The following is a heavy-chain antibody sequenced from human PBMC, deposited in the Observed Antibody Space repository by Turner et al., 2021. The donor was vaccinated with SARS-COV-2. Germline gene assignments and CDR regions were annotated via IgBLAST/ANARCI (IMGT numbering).Heavy chain of an antibody. V-gene: IGHV3-7*04. CDR2: IKQDGSEK. Sequence: EVQLVESGGGLVQPGGSLSLSCSAVGFTFRTHWMSWVRQAPGKGLEWVANIKQDGSEKYYVDSVKGRFNISRDNTKNSLYLQMNSLRAEDTAVYYCASDNGYSSSWYSVAFDIWGQGTMVTVSS. J-gene: IGHJ3*02. D-gene: IGHD6-13*01. CDR3: ASDNGYSSSWYSVAFDI. CDR1: GFTFRTHW.